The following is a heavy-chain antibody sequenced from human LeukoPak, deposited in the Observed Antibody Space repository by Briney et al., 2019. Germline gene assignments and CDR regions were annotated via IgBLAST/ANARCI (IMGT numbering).Heavy chain of an antibody. Sequence: ASVKVSCKASGYTFTSHVINWVRQATGQGLEWMGWMNPNSGNTGYAQKFQGRVTITRNTSISTAYMELSSLRSEDTAVYYCATATHRWTFDIWGQGTMVTVSS. CDR1: GYTFTSHV. V-gene: IGHV1-8*01. CDR3: ATATHRWTFDI. J-gene: IGHJ3*02. D-gene: IGHD1-1*01. CDR2: MNPNSGNT.